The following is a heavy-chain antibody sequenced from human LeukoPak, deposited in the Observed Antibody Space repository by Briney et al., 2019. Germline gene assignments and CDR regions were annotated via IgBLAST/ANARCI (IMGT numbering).Heavy chain of an antibody. D-gene: IGHD2-2*01. Sequence: SGRSVRLSCAASGFTASSYWMRWVRQAAGKGLEWVANIKQDGSEKYYVDSVTGRFTISRDNVKNSLYLQMNSLRAEDTAVYYCARGGAEKIAVPAAFDYWGQGTLATVS. CDR1: GFTASSYW. V-gene: IGHV3-7*01. CDR2: IKQDGSEK. CDR3: ARGGAEKIAVPAAFDY. J-gene: IGHJ4*02.